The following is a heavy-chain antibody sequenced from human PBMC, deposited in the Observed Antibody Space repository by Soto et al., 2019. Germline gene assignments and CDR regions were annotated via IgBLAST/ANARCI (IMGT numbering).Heavy chain of an antibody. D-gene: IGHD6-6*01. J-gene: IGHJ6*02. V-gene: IGHV1-2*02. CDR3: ARGRPRHIAARLSYYGMDV. CDR1: GYTFTGYY. Sequence: GASVKVSCKASGYTFTGYYMHWVRQAPGQGLEWMGWINPNSGGTNYAQKSQGRVTMTRDTSISTAYMELSRLRSGDTAVYYCARGRPRHIAARLSYYGMDVWGQGSTVTVSS. CDR2: INPNSGGT.